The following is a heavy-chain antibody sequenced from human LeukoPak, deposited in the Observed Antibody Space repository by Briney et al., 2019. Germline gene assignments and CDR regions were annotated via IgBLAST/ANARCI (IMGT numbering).Heavy chain of an antibody. CDR2: IYYSGST. CDR1: GGSISSYY. J-gene: IGHJ4*02. D-gene: IGHD4-17*01. Sequence: SETLSLTCTVSGGSISSYYWSWIRQHPGKGLEWIGYIYYSGSTYYNPSLKSRVTISVDTSKNQFSLKLSSVTAADTAVYYCARMTTVTTPSGDYWGQGTLVTVSS. V-gene: IGHV4-59*06. CDR3: ARMTTVTTPSGDY.